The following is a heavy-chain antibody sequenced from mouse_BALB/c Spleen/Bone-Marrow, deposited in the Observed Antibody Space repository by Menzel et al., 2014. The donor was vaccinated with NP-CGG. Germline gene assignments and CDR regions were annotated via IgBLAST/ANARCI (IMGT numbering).Heavy chain of an antibody. CDR1: GFSLSTSGMG. D-gene: IGHD2-4*01. Sequence: VKLMESGPGILQPSQPLSLPCSFSGFSLSTSGMGVGWIRQPSGKGLEWLAHIWWDDDKRYNPALKSRLTISKDTSSNQVFLKIASVDTADTATYYCARIYYDTGFAYWGQGTLVTVSA. V-gene: IGHV8-8*01. J-gene: IGHJ3*01. CDR2: IWWDDDK. CDR3: ARIYYDTGFAY.